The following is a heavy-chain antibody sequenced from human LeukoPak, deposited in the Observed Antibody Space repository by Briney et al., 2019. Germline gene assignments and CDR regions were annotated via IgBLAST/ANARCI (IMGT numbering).Heavy chain of an antibody. CDR2: ISSSSSYI. CDR1: GFTFSSYS. CDR3: ARDYYGSGSCLY. V-gene: IGHV3-21*01. Sequence: GGSLRLSCAASGFTFSSYSMNWVRQAPGKGLEWVSSISSSSSYIYYADSVKGRFTISRDNAKNSLYLQMNSLGAEDTAVYYCARDYYGSGSCLYWGQGTLVTVSS. J-gene: IGHJ4*02. D-gene: IGHD3-10*01.